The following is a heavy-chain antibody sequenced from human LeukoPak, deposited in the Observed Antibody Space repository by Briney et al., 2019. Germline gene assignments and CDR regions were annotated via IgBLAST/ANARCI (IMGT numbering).Heavy chain of an antibody. CDR2: IYYSGST. CDR1: GGSISSYY. CDR3: AGSKSSGQTFDI. Sequence: PSETLSLTCTVSGGSISSYYWSWIRQPPGKGLEWIGYIYYSGSTNYNPSLKSRVTISVDTSKNQFSLKLSSVTAADTAVYYCAGSKSSGQTFDIWGQGTMVTVSS. J-gene: IGHJ3*02. D-gene: IGHD3-22*01. V-gene: IGHV4-59*08.